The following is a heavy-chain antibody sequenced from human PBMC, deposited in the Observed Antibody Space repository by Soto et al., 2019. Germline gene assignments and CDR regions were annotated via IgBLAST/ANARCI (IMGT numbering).Heavy chain of an antibody. CDR2: IYPGDSDT. CDR3: ARRSSGSTFDY. V-gene: IGHV5-51*01. J-gene: IGHJ4*02. CDR1: GYSFTNYW. D-gene: IGHD6-19*01. Sequence: LGESLKISCKGSGYSFTNYWIGWVRQMPGKGLECMGIIYPGDSDTRYSPSFQGQVTISADKSISTAYLQWSSLKASDTAMYFCARRSSGSTFDYWGQGILVTFSS.